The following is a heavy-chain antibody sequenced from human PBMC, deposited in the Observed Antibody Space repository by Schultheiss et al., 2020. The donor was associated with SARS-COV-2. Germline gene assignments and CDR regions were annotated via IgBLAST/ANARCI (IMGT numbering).Heavy chain of an antibody. CDR2: ISYDGSNK. CDR1: GFTFSSYA. V-gene: IGHV3-30*04. D-gene: IGHD1-26*01. Sequence: GGSLRLSCAASGFTFSSYAMHWVRQAPGKGLEWVAVISYDGSNKYYADSVKGRFTISRDNSKNTLYLQMNSLRAEDTAVYYCAKGGIVGATPFDYWGQGTLVTVSS. CDR3: AKGGIVGATPFDY. J-gene: IGHJ4*02.